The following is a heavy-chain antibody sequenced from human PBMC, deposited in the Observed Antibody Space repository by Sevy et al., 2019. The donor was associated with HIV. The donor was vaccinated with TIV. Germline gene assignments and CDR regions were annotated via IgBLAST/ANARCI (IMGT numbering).Heavy chain of an antibody. V-gene: IGHV3-30-3*01. CDR3: ARGGSPAEATSSPFDY. CDR2: ISYDGSNK. Sequence: GGSLRLSCAASGFTFSSYAMHWVRQAPGKGLEWVAVISYDGSNKYYADSVKGRFTISRDNSKNTLYLQMNSLRAEDTAVYYCARGGSPAEATSSPFDYWGQGTLVTVSS. J-gene: IGHJ4*02. D-gene: IGHD5-12*01. CDR1: GFTFSSYA.